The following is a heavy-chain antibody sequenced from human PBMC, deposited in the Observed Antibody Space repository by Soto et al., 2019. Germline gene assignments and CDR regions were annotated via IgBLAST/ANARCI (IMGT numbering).Heavy chain of an antibody. D-gene: IGHD2-15*01. J-gene: IGHJ6*02. V-gene: IGHV3-15*01. CDR2: IKSKTDGGTT. CDR1: GFTFSNAW. CDR3: TTDGLCSGGSCYYYYYYGMDV. Sequence: GGSLRLSCAASGFTFSNAWMSWVRQAPGKGLEWVGRIKSKTDGGTTDYAAPVKGRFTISRDDSKNTLYLQMNSLKTEDTAVYYCTTDGLCSGGSCYYYYYYGMDVWGQGTTVTVSS.